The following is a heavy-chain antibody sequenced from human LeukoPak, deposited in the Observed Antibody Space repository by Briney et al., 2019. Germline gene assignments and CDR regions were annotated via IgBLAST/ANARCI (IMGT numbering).Heavy chain of an antibody. CDR3: ARSGRTYQMLRYYFDF. CDR1: GGTFSSYA. D-gene: IGHD1-1*01. J-gene: IGHJ4*02. Sequence: EASVKVSCKASGGTFSSYAISWVRQAPGQGLEWMGGIIPIFGTANYAQKFQDRVTMTTDTSTTTAYLELRNLTSDDTAVYYCARSGRTYQMLRYYFDFWGQGTLVSVSS. V-gene: IGHV1-69*05. CDR2: IIPIFGTA.